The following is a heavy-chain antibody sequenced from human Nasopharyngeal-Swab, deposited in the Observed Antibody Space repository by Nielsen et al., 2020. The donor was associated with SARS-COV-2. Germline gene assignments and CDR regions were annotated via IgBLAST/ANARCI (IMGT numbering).Heavy chain of an antibody. V-gene: IGHV1-18*01. D-gene: IGHD3-16*02. CDR2: VSAYNGHT. CDR3: ARAPHYDYVWGSSRQSFNFDY. CDR1: GYSFTSYG. Sequence: ASVKVSCKASGYSFTSYGISWVRQAPGQGLEWMGWVSAYNGHTNYAPKLQGRVTMTTDTSTSTAYMELRSLRSDDTAVYYCARAPHYDYVWGSSRQSFNFDYWGQGTLVTVSS. J-gene: IGHJ4*02.